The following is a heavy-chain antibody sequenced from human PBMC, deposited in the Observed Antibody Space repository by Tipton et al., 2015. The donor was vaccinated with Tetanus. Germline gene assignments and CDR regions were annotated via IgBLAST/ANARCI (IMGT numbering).Heavy chain of an antibody. V-gene: IGHV4-39*01. CDR3: ARPPLGYCGGGNCFAWFDC. Sequence: TLSLTCTVSGASTSKTNYYWGWIRQPPGKGLEWIGTIYSGGSTYYNPSLKSRVTISVDTSKNQFSLKLSSVTAADTAVYYCARPPLGYCGGGNCFAWFDCWGQGALVTVSS. D-gene: IGHD2-15*01. CDR2: IYSGGST. J-gene: IGHJ4*02. CDR1: GASTSKTNYY.